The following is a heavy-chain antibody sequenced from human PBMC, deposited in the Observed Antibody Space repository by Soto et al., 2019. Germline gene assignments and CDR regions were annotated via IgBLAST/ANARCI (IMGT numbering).Heavy chain of an antibody. CDR3: AKEGRKWLIYYYYGMDV. D-gene: IGHD6-19*01. CDR1: GFNVSTFG. J-gene: IGHJ6*02. CDR2: ISYDGSNQ. V-gene: IGHV3-30*18. Sequence: PXGSLGLSIAASGFNVSTFGVHWVRQAPGQEPEWVAVISYDGSNQNYADSVKGRFTISRDNSKNTLYLQMNSLRVEDTALYYCAKEGRKWLIYYYYGMDVWGQGTTVTVSS.